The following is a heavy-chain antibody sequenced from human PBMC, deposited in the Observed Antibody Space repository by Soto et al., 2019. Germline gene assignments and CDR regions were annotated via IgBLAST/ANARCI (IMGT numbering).Heavy chain of an antibody. CDR1: GGSISSYY. CDR2: IYYSGST. V-gene: IGHV4-59*01. CDR3: AREASYYGMDV. D-gene: IGHD2-21*01. J-gene: IGHJ6*02. Sequence: SETLSLTCTVSGGSISSYYWSWIRQPPGKGLEWIGYIYYSGSTNYNPSLKSRVTISVDTSKNQFSLKLSSVTAADTAVYYCAREASYYGMDVWGQGTTVTVSS.